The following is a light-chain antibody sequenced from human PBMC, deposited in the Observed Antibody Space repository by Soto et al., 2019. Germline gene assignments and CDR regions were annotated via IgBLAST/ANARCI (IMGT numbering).Light chain of an antibody. Sequence: DIQMTQXPSSVSASVGDRVTITCRASQGFSSCLAWYQQKPGKAPKLLIYAASSLQSGVPSRLSGSGSGTDFTPTISSLQPEDVATYYCQQANSFPWTFGQGTKVEIK. J-gene: IGKJ1*01. V-gene: IGKV1-12*01. CDR2: AAS. CDR1: QGFSSC. CDR3: QQANSFPWT.